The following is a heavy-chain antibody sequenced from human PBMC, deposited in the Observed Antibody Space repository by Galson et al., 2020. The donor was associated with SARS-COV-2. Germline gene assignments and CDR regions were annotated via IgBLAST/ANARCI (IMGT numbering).Heavy chain of an antibody. J-gene: IGHJ4*02. CDR2: XXXXXXXX. V-gene: IGHV3-30*04. CDR1: GFTFSRFA. D-gene: IGHD3-10*01. CDR3: AREGPDNKGTIDY. Sequence: GVSLKISCAGSGFTFSRFAIXWVRXAQXXGLVWMAVXXXXXXXXXXXXSMKGRFTVSRDNFKNTVYLHINSLRIEDTAVYYCAREGPDNKGTIDYWGQGTLVTVSS.